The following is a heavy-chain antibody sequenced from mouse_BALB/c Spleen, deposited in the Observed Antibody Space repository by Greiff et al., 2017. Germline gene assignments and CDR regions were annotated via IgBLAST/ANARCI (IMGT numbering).Heavy chain of an antibody. Sequence: DVKLQESGGGLVQPGGSRKLSCAASGFTFSSFGMHWVRQAPEKGLEWVAYISSGSSTIYYADTVKGRFTISRDNPKNTLFLQMTSLRSEDTAMYYCARLGDYDYAMDYWGQGTSVTVSS. CDR2: ISSGSSTI. CDR1: GFTFSSFG. D-gene: IGHD2-4*01. V-gene: IGHV5-17*02. CDR3: ARLGDYDYAMDY. J-gene: IGHJ4*01.